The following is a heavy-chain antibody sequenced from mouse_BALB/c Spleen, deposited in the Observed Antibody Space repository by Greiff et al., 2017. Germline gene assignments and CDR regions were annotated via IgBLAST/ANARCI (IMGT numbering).Heavy chain of an antibody. Sequence: VQLKQSGPELVKPGASVKIPCKASGYTFTDYNMDWVKQSHGKSLEWIGDINPNNGGTIYNQKFKGKATLTVDKSSSTAYMELRSLTSEDTAVYYCAREATAFAYWGQGTLVTVSA. V-gene: IGHV1-18*01. CDR3: AREATAFAY. CDR2: INPNNGGT. CDR1: GYTFTDYN. J-gene: IGHJ3*01. D-gene: IGHD1-2*01.